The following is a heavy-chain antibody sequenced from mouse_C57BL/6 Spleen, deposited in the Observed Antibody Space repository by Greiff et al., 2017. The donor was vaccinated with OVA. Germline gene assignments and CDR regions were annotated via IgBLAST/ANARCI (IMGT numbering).Heavy chain of an antibody. CDR2: ISSGSSTI. V-gene: IGHV5-17*01. CDR3: ARDGYVFAY. J-gene: IGHJ3*01. D-gene: IGHD2-2*01. CDR1: GFTFSDYG. Sequence: EVQRVESGGGLVKPGGSLKLSCAASGFTFSDYGMHWVRQAPEKGLEWVAYISSGSSTIYYADTVKGRFTISRDNAKNTLFLQMTSLRSEDTAMYYCARDGYVFAYWGQGTLVTVSA.